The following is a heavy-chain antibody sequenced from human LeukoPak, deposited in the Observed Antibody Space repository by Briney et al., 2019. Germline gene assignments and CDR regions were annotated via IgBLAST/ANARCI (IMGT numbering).Heavy chain of an antibody. CDR3: ARVVAPGDVDY. CDR2: IYYSGST. D-gene: IGHD2-15*01. V-gene: IGHV4-59*01. Sequence: SETLSLTCSVSGDSITYFYWSSIRQPPGKGLEWIGYIYYSGSTNYNPSLKSRVTISVDTSKNQFSLKLSSVTAADTAVYYCARVVAPGDVDYWGQGTLVTVSS. CDR1: GDSITYFY. J-gene: IGHJ4*02.